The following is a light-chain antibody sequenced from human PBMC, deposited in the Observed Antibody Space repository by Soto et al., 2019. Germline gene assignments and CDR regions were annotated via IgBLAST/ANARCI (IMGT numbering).Light chain of an antibody. Sequence: EIVMPRSPASLSVSPRETATLSCRASQSINRYLAWYQHKPGQAPRLLIHGASTRATGIPDRFSGSGFGTEFTLTTTSLQSEDFALYYCQQYNNWPPPCTFGQGTKVDIK. J-gene: IGKJ1*01. CDR3: QQYNNWPPPCT. CDR2: GAS. V-gene: IGKV3-15*01. CDR1: QSINRY.